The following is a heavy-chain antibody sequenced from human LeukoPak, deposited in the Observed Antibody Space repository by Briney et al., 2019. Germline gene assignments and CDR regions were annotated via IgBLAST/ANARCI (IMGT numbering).Heavy chain of an antibody. CDR1: GFTFSYYD. V-gene: IGHV3-23*01. J-gene: IGHJ3*02. Sequence: GGSLRLSCAASGFTFSYYDMSWVRQAPGKGLEWVSSIGGSGGTTYYADSVKGRFTISRDNSKNTLYLQMNSLRAEDTAVYYCAKDITGTTYWGTFDMWGQGTVVTVSS. CDR3: AKDITGTTYWGTFDM. D-gene: IGHD1-20*01. CDR2: IGGSGGTT.